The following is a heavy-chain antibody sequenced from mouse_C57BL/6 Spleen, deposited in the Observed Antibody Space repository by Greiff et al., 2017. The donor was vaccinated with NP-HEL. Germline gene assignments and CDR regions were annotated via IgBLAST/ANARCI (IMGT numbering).Heavy chain of an antibody. CDR2: IWSDGST. CDR3: ARHDDYGSSYQAWFAY. Sequence: VKLMESGPGLVAPSQSLSITCTVSGFSLTSYGVHWVRQPPGKGLEWLVVIWSDGSTTYNSALKSRLSISKDNSKSQVFLKMNSLQTDDTAMYYCARHDDYGSSYQAWFAYWGQGTLVTVSA. CDR1: GFSLTSYG. V-gene: IGHV2-6-1*01. J-gene: IGHJ3*01. D-gene: IGHD1-1*01.